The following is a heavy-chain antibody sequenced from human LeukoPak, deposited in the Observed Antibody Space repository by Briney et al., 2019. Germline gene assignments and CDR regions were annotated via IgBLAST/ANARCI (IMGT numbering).Heavy chain of an antibody. V-gene: IGHV4-34*01. CDR2: INHSGST. CDR3: ARVSFFRWAATRPSYYYYYMDV. D-gene: IGHD2-15*01. CDR1: GGSFSGYY. J-gene: IGHJ6*03. Sequence: SETLSLTCAVYGGSFSGYYWSWIRQPPGKGLEWIGEINHSGSTNYNPSLKSRVTISVDTSKNQFSLKLSSVTAADTAVYYCARVSFFRWAATRPSYYYYYMDVWGKGTTVAISS.